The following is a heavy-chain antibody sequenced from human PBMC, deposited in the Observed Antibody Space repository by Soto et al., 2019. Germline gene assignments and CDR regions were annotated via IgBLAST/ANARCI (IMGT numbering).Heavy chain of an antibody. Sequence: LRLSCAASGFTFSSYGMHWVRQAPGKGLEWVAVIWYDGSNKYYADSVKGRFTISRDNSKNTLYLQMNSLRAEDTAVYYCARSDYYDSSGYRLADYWGQGTLVTVSS. V-gene: IGHV3-33*01. CDR3: ARSDYYDSSGYRLADY. D-gene: IGHD3-22*01. J-gene: IGHJ4*02. CDR1: GFTFSSYG. CDR2: IWYDGSNK.